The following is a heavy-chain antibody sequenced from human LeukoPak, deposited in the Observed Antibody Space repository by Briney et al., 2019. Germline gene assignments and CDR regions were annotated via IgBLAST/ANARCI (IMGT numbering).Heavy chain of an antibody. V-gene: IGHV1-69*05. CDR2: IIPIFGTA. D-gene: IGHD3-3*01. Sequence: EASVKVSCKASGGTFSSYAISWVRQAPGQGLEWMGGIIPIFGTANYAQKFQGRVTITTDESTSTAYMELSSLRSEDTAVYYCGRVADFWSGGYYYMDVWGKGTTVTVSS. CDR3: GRVADFWSGGYYYMDV. CDR1: GGTFSSYA. J-gene: IGHJ6*03.